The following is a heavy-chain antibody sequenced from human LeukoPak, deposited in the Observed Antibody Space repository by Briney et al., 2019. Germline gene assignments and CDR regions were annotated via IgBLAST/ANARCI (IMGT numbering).Heavy chain of an antibody. CDR3: ARDGDSSSWYDY. J-gene: IGHJ4*02. Sequence: TSETLSLTCTVSGGSISSYYWSWIRQPVGKGLEWIGRIYTSGSTNYNPSLKSRVTMSVDTSKNQFSLKLSSVTAADTAVYYCARDGDSSSWYDYWGQGTLVTVSS. CDR1: GGSISSYY. CDR2: IYTSGST. D-gene: IGHD6-13*01. V-gene: IGHV4-4*07.